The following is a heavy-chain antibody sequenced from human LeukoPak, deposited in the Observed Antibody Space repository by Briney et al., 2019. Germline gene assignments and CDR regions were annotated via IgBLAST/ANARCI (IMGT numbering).Heavy chain of an antibody. J-gene: IGHJ5*02. CDR2: ISASGGST. CDR3: AHPTEYSSSWYGNWFDP. D-gene: IGHD6-13*01. CDR1: GFTFSSYA. V-gene: IGHV3-23*01. Sequence: PWGSLRLSCAASGFTFSSYAMSWVRQAPGKGLEWVSAISASGGSTYYADSVKGRFTISRDNSKNTLCLQMNSLRAEDTAVYYCAHPTEYSSSWYGNWFDPWGQGTLVTVSS.